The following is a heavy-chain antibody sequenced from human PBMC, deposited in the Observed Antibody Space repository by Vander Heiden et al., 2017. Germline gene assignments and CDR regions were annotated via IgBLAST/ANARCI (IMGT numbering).Heavy chain of an antibody. J-gene: IGHJ4*02. Sequence: QLQLQESGPGLVKPSQTLSLTCTVSGGSINISGYYWGWIRQPPGKGLERIGSLSYSGSTYYSPSLKSRVTISVDTSKNQFSLKLSSVTAADTAVYYCARHVDGSGGLGDFDYWGQGTLVIVSS. V-gene: IGHV4-39*01. CDR3: ARHVDGSGGLGDFDY. CDR2: LSYSGST. D-gene: IGHD2-15*01. CDR1: GGSINISGYY.